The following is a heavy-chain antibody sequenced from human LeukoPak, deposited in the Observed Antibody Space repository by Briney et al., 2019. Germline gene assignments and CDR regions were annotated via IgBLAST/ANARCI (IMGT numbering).Heavy chain of an antibody. V-gene: IGHV4-30-4*08. J-gene: IGHJ5*02. Sequence: SETLSLTCTVSGGSISSGDYYWSWIRQPPGKGLEWIGYIYYSGSTYYNPSLKSRVTISVDTSKNQFSLKLSSVTAADTAVYYCAREGEDIVVVPAAMSGWLDPWGQGTLVTVSS. CDR3: AREGEDIVVVPAAMSGWLDP. CDR2: IYYSGST. CDR1: GGSISSGDYY. D-gene: IGHD2-2*01.